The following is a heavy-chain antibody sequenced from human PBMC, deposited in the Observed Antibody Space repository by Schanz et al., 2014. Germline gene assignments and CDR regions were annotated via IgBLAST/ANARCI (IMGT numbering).Heavy chain of an antibody. J-gene: IGHJ4*02. Sequence: QVQLQESGPGLVKPSETLSLMCTVSGGSMDTHYWGWIRQPPGKGLEWIAFIYSSGIANYNPSLESRVTISVDTSKTQFSRRLTSGTAADTATYYCARRVVPATMGLYFDLWGQGTLVTVSS. CDR3: ARRVVPATMGLYFDL. CDR1: GGSMDTHY. CDR2: IYSSGIA. V-gene: IGHV4-59*08. D-gene: IGHD2-21*01.